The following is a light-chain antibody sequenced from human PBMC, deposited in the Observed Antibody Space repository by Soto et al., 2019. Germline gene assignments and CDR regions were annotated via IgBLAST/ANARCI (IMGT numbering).Light chain of an antibody. CDR1: QGISSN. Sequence: IVITQTPATLSVSPGERATLSSKASQGISSNLAWYQQKPGQAPTLLIYGASTKATGILARFSGSGSGTEFTLTISSLLSEEFAVYYCQKYNNWPQTFGQGTKVDIK. CDR3: QKYNNWPQT. V-gene: IGKV3-15*01. J-gene: IGKJ1*01. CDR2: GAS.